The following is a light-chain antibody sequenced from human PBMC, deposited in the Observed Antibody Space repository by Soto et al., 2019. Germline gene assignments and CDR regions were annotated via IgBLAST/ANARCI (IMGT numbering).Light chain of an antibody. J-gene: IGKJ2*01. CDR2: KAS. V-gene: IGKV1-5*03. CDR1: QSISSW. CDR3: QQYNSYPYT. Sequence: DIQMTQSPSTLSASVGDRVTITCRASQSISSWLAWYQQKPGKAPKLLIYKASCLESGVPSRFSGSGSGTEFTLTISSLQPDDFANYYCQQYNSYPYTFGQGTKLEIK.